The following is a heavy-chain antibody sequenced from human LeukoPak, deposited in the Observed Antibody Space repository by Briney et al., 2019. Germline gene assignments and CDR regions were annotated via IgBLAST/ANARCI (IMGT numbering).Heavy chain of an antibody. J-gene: IGHJ4*02. V-gene: IGHV3-33*06. D-gene: IGHD6-13*01. CDR2: LLYDGNTK. Sequence: GGSLRLSCAASGFSLSNYGMHWVRQAPGKGLEWVAALLYDGNTKHYADSVKGRFTISRDISKNTFYLQMNSLTAEDTAVYYCAKIIQYTAATGTGLESWGQGSLVTVSP. CDR3: AKIIQYTAATGTGLES. CDR1: GFSLSNYG.